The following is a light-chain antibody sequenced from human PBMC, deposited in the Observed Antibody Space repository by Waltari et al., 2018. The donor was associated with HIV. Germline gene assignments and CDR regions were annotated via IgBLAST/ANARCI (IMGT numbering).Light chain of an antibody. Sequence: SVLTQPPSKSGTPGQKVTIACPGSTSNIGRKLVYRYQQFPGTAPKILIYRYNWRPSVVPDRFSCYKSGISASLAITGLRSEDEADYYCAAWDVSLSGWVFGGGTKLTVL. CDR2: RYN. CDR3: AAWDVSLSGWV. V-gene: IGLV1-47*01. CDR1: TSNIGRKL. J-gene: IGLJ3*02.